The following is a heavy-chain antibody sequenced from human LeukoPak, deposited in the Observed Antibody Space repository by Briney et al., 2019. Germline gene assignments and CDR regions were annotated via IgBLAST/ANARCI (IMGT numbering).Heavy chain of an antibody. V-gene: IGHV3-23*01. Sequence: GGTLRLSCAAPGFTFSSYGMSWVRQAPGKGLEWVSAISGSGGSTYYADSVKGRFTISRDNSKNMLHLQMNSLRAEDTAVYYCANGPQYNILTGFYKVRSHLDYWGQGTLVTVSS. J-gene: IGHJ4*02. D-gene: IGHD3-9*01. CDR1: GFTFSSYG. CDR3: ANGPQYNILTGFYKVRSHLDY. CDR2: ISGSGGST.